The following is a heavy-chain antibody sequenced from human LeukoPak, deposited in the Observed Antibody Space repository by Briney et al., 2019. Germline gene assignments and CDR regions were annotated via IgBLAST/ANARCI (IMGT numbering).Heavy chain of an antibody. CDR1: GGSISSSTYY. V-gene: IGHV4-39*01. CDR3: ARQGVGATDC. J-gene: IGHJ4*02. D-gene: IGHD1-26*01. CDR2: ITYSGST. Sequence: SETLSLTCTVSGGSISSSTYYWAWIRQSPGKGLEWIGSITYSGSTYYNPSLESRVTVSVDTSKNQFSLRLISVTAVDTAVYYCARQGVGATDCWGQGTLVTVSS.